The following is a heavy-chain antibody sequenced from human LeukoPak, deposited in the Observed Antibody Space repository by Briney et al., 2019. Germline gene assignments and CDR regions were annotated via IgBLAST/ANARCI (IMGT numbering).Heavy chain of an antibody. CDR3: AGADWAAGVAFDY. J-gene: IGHJ4*02. CDR1: GYTFTDYY. D-gene: IGHD3-9*01. CDR2: INAKSGGT. V-gene: IGHV1-2*02. Sequence: ASVKVSCKASGYTFTDYYIHWVRQARGQGLEWRGWINAKSGGTNFAQNFRGRVTMARDASITTAYMELTSLTSDDTAVYYCAGADWAAGVAFDYWGQGTLVTVSS.